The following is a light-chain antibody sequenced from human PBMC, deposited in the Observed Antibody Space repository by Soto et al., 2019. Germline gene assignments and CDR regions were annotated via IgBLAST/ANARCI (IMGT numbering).Light chain of an antibody. V-gene: IGKV3-20*01. CDR1: QTVNNNY. CDR3: QQYSDLPMT. Sequence: DIVLTQSPGTLSLSPGERAILSCRASQTVNNNYLAWCQKKPGQAPRLLIYGASRRATGIPDRFSGSASVTDFTLTIIRLEPEDFAVYFCQQYSDLPMTFGQGTRLE. J-gene: IGKJ5*01. CDR2: GAS.